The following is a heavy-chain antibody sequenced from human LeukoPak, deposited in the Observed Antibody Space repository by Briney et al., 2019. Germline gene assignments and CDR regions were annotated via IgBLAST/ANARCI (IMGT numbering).Heavy chain of an antibody. CDR2: IYYSGST. V-gene: IGHV4-59*01. CDR1: GGSFSGYY. CDR3: ANSTSWFDP. Sequence: SGTLSLTCAVYGGSFSGYYWSWIRQPPGKGLEWIGYIYYSGSTNYNPSLKSRVTISVDTSKNQFSLKLSSVTAADTAVYYCANSTSWFDPWGQGTLVTVSS. J-gene: IGHJ5*02.